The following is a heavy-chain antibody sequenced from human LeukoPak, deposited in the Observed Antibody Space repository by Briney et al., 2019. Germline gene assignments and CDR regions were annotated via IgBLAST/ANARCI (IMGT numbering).Heavy chain of an antibody. J-gene: IGHJ3*02. Sequence: GGSLRLSCAASGFTFSSYGMHWVRQAPGKGLEWVAVISYDGSNKYYADSVKGRFTIPRDNSKNTLYLQMNSLRAEDTAVYYCAKAAQSLPYYYDSSGYYSNAFDIWGQGTMVTVSS. D-gene: IGHD3-22*01. CDR1: GFTFSSYG. V-gene: IGHV3-30*18. CDR3: AKAAQSLPYYYDSSGYYSNAFDI. CDR2: ISYDGSNK.